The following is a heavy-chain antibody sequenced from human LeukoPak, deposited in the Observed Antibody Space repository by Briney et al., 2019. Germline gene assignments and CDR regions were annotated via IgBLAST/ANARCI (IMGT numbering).Heavy chain of an antibody. CDR1: GGSISSSSYY. D-gene: IGHD6-19*01. CDR3: AREWGSGYYFDY. J-gene: IGHJ4*02. Sequence: PSETLSLTCTVSGGSISSSSYYWGWIRQPPGKGLEWIGSIYYSGSTYYNPSLKSRVTISVDTSKNQFSLKLSSVTAADTAVYYCAREWGSGYYFDYWGQGTLVTVSS. CDR2: IYYSGST. V-gene: IGHV4-39*02.